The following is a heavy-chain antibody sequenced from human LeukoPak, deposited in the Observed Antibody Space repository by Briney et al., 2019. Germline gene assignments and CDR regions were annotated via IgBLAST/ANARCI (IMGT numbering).Heavy chain of an antibody. D-gene: IGHD1-26*01. CDR1: GGSFSGYY. CDR3: ATVENSGSLRDY. Sequence: SETLSLTCAVYGGSFSGYYWSWIRQPPGKGLEWIGEINHSGSTNYNPSLKSRVTISVDTSKNQFSLKLSSVTAADTAVYYCATVENSGSLRDYWGQGTLVTVTS. CDR2: INHSGST. J-gene: IGHJ4*02. V-gene: IGHV4-34*01.